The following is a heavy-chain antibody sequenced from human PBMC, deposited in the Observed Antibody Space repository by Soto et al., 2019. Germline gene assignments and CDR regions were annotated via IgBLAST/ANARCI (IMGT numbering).Heavy chain of an antibody. J-gene: IGHJ3*02. CDR2: ISSSSSYI. Sequence: GSLRLSGAASGFTFSSYSMNWVRQAPGKGLEWVSSISSSSSYIYYADSVKGRFTISRDNAKNSLYLQMNSLRAEDTAVYYCARDGDYVWGSYRWSDAFDIWGQGTMVTVSS. CDR3: ARDGDYVWGSYRWSDAFDI. CDR1: GFTFSSYS. V-gene: IGHV3-21*01. D-gene: IGHD3-16*02.